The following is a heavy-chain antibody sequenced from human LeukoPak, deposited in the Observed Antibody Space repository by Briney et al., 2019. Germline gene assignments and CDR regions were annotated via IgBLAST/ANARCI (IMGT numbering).Heavy chain of an antibody. CDR2: INPNSGGT. V-gene: IGHV1-2*06. Sequence: ASVKVSCKVSGYTFTGYYMHWVRQAPGQGLEWMGRINPNSGGTSYAQKFQGRDTMTRDTSISTAYMELSRLRSDDTAVYYCARARDSSGINWFDPWGQGTLVTVSS. CDR3: ARARDSSGINWFDP. D-gene: IGHD6-19*01. CDR1: GYTFTGYY. J-gene: IGHJ5*02.